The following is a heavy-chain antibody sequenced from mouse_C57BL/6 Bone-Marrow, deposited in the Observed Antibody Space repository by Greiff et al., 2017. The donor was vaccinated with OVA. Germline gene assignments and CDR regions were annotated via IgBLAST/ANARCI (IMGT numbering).Heavy chain of an antibody. CDR3: ERGYGNSAWCAY. CDR1: GYTFTSYW. CDR2: IHPNSGST. D-gene: IGHD2-1*01. J-gene: IGHJ3*01. V-gene: IGHV1-64*01. Sequence: QVQLQQPGAELVKPGASVKLSCKASGYTFTSYWMHWVKQRPGQGLEWIGMIHPNSGSTNYNEKFKSKATLTGDKSSSTAYMQLSSLTAEDSAVYYWERGYGNSAWCAYWGQGTLVTVSA.